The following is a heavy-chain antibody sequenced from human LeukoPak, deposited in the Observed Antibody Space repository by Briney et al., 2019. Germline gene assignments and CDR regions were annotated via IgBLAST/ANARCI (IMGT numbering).Heavy chain of an antibody. Sequence: GGSLRLSCAASGFTFSSNWMSWVRQAPGKGLEWVANIKQDGSEKYYADSAKGRFTISRDNSKNTLYLQMNSLRAEDTAVYYCAKDQVRQQLVLLFDYWGQGTLVTVSS. CDR3: AKDQVRQQLVLLFDY. CDR2: IKQDGSEK. J-gene: IGHJ4*02. CDR1: GFTFSSNW. D-gene: IGHD6-13*01. V-gene: IGHV3-7*01.